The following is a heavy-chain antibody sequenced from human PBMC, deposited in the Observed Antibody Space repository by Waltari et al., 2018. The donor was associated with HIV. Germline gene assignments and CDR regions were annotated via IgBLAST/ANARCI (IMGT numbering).Heavy chain of an antibody. V-gene: IGHV3-7*01. J-gene: IGHJ4*02. CDR2: IKQDGNEK. CDR1: GFTCRKYW. D-gene: IGHD1-26*01. Sequence: EVQLVETGGALVQPGGSLRVACVASGFTCRKYWMTWVSRAPGKGLEWVANIKQDGNEKNYLDSVKGRFTISRDNAKNSLYLQMNNLRDEDSATYYCARAYSGTYRIGDYWGQGTLVTVSS. CDR3: ARAYSGTYRIGDY.